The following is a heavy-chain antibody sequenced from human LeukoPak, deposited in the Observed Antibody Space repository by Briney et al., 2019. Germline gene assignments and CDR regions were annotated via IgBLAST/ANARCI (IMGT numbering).Heavy chain of an antibody. Sequence: SETLSLTCSVSGNSISGSPDYWGWIRQPPGKGLEWIGSIHFSGSTYYNPSLNSRVTISVDTSKNQFSLKLTSVTAADTAVYYCARYRGTYGYYFDYWGQGKLVIVSS. J-gene: IGHJ4*02. D-gene: IGHD5-24*01. CDR1: GNSISGSPDY. CDR3: ARYRGTYGYYFDY. V-gene: IGHV4-39*07. CDR2: IHFSGST.